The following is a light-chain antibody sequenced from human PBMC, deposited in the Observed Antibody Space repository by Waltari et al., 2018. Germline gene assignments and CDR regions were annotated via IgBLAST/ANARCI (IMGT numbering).Light chain of an antibody. CDR3: QSADSSGAYRV. CDR2: KDN. J-gene: IGLJ3*02. Sequence: SYELTQPPSVAVSPGQTARLTCSGDALPAQYANWYQQKAGQAPMLVIYKDNERPSGIPERYSGSSSGTIVTLTISGVQAEDEADYYCQSADSSGAYRVFGGGTKLTVL. CDR1: ALPAQY. V-gene: IGLV3-25*03.